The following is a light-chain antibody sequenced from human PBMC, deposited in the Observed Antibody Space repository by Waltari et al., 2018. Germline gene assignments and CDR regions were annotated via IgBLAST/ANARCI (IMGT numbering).Light chain of an antibody. CDR1: RSDVGGYNY. CDR3: SSYTSTNFYV. Sequence: QSALTQPASVSGSPGQSLTISCTGTRSDVGGYNYVSWYQQHPGKAPKLMIYEVSNRPSGVSNRFSASKSGNTASLTISGLQAEDEADYYCSSYTSTNFYVFGTVTKVTVL. J-gene: IGLJ1*01. V-gene: IGLV2-14*01. CDR2: EVS.